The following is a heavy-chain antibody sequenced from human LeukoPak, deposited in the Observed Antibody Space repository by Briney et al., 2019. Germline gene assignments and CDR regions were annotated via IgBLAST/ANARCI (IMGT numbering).Heavy chain of an antibody. V-gene: IGHV3-23*01. CDR3: VRDGAQPGYYFDF. J-gene: IGHJ4*02. CDR2: ISYGDDST. Sequence: GGSLRLSCAASESTMRDHAISWARQAPGNGLEWVSAISYGDDSTYYAGSVKGRFTVFRDKFIDTLYLHMSSLRVEDTALYFCVRDGAQPGYYFDFWGQGSLVTVSS. D-gene: IGHD1-26*01. CDR1: ESTMRDHA.